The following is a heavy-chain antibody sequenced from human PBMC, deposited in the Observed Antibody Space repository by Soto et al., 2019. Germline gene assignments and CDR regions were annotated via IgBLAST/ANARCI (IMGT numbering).Heavy chain of an antibody. V-gene: IGHV4-34*01. CDR2: INHSGST. CDR1: GGSFSGYY. CDR3: ARDIVVVGAARAKYYYYGMDV. J-gene: IGHJ6*02. D-gene: IGHD2-15*01. Sequence: QVQLQQWGAGLLKPSETLSLTCAVYGGSFSGYYWSWIRQPPGKGLEWIGEINHSGSTNYNQSLKSRLTISVDTSKDQISLKLSSVTASDTAVYYCARDIVVVGAARAKYYYYGMDVWGQGTTVTVSS.